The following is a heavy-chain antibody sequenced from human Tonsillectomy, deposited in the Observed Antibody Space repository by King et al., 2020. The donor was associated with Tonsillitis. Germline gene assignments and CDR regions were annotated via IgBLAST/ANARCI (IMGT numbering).Heavy chain of an antibody. Sequence: QLVQSGGGVVQPGGSLRLSCAASGFTFSSYGIHWVRQAPGKGLEWVAFIQYDGSNKYYADSVKGRFTVSRDNSKNTLYLHMNSLSAEDTAVYYCAKDLGFRLRGAYLPVFDYWGQGTLVTVSS. V-gene: IGHV3-30*02. CDR3: AKDLGFRLRGAYLPVFDY. D-gene: IGHD3-10*01. CDR2: IQYDGSNK. CDR1: GFTFSSYG. J-gene: IGHJ4*02.